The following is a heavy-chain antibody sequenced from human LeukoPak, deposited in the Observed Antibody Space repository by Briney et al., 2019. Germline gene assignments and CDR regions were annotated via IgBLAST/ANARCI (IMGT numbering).Heavy chain of an antibody. J-gene: IGHJ4*02. CDR2: IWADGSNK. CDR3: ARDRKVDYFDY. Sequence: GRSLRLSCAASGFTFSSYDMHWVRQAPGKGLEWVAVIWADGSNKYHADSVKGRFTISRDNSKNTLYLQMNTLRAEDTAVYYCARDRKVDYFDYWGQGTLVTVSS. V-gene: IGHV3-33*01. CDR1: GFTFSSYD.